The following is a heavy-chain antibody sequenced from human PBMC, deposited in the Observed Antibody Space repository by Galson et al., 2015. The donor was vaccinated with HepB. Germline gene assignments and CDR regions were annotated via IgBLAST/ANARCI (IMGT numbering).Heavy chain of an antibody. CDR2: IIPIFGTA. Sequence: SVKVSCKASGGTFSSYAISWVRQAPGQGLEWMGGIIPIFGTANYAQKFQGRVTITADESTSTAYMELSSLRSEDTAVYYCARSTWGSYRNHLFDYWGQGTLVTVSS. J-gene: IGHJ4*02. CDR1: GGTFSSYA. V-gene: IGHV1-69*13. CDR3: ARSTWGSYRNHLFDY. D-gene: IGHD3-16*02.